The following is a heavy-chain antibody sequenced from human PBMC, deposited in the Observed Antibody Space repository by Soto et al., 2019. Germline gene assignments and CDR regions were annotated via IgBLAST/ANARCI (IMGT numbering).Heavy chain of an antibody. CDR3: AKGPHL. J-gene: IGHJ2*01. V-gene: IGHV3-30*18. Sequence: ESGGGVVQPGRSLRLSCAASGFTFSSYGMHWVRQAPGKGLEWVAVISYDGSNKYYADSVKGRFTISRDNSKNTLYLQMNSLRAEDTAVYYCAKGPHLWGRGTLVTVSS. CDR2: ISYDGSNK. CDR1: GFTFSSYG.